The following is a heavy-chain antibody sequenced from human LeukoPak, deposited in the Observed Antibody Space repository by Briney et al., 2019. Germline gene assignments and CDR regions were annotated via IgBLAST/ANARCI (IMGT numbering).Heavy chain of an antibody. D-gene: IGHD3-22*01. Sequence: ASVKVSCKASGYTFTGYYMHWVRQAPGQGLEWMGWINPNSGGTNYAQKFQGRVTMTRDTSISTAYVELSRLRSDDTAVYYCARSPTSYDSSGYLPYWGQGTLVTVSS. V-gene: IGHV1-2*02. CDR2: INPNSGGT. J-gene: IGHJ4*02. CDR3: ARSPTSYDSSGYLPY. CDR1: GYTFTGYY.